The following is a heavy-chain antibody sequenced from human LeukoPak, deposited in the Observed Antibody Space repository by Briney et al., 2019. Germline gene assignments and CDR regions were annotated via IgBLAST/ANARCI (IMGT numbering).Heavy chain of an antibody. V-gene: IGHV3-7*01. CDR3: AREGIAGPKDV. CDR1: GFTFSSYS. D-gene: IGHD6-13*01. Sequence: GGSLRLSCAASGFTFSSYSMSWVRQAPGKGLEWVAYIIQDGGEKHYVDSVKGRFTISRDNAKNSLYLLMNSLIVEDTAVYYCAREGIAGPKDVWGKGTTVTVSS. CDR2: IIQDGGEK. J-gene: IGHJ6*04.